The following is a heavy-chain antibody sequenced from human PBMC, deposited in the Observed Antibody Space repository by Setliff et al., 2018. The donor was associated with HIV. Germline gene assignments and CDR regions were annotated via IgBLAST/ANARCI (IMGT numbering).Heavy chain of an antibody. CDR2: INEDGNKK. CDR3: ARGHYSSSSG. D-gene: IGHD6-6*01. Sequence: PGGSLRLSCVASGLTFSNAWMSWVRQAPGKGLEWIANINEDGNKKYHAGSVWGRFTISRDNAKNSLYLQMNSLRAEDAAVYYCARGHYSSSSGWGQGALVTVPQ. J-gene: IGHJ4*02. CDR1: GLTFSNAW. V-gene: IGHV3-7*03.